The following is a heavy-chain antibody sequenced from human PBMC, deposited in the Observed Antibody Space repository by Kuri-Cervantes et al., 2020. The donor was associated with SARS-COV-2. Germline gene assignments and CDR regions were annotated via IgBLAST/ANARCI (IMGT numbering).Heavy chain of an antibody. Sequence: ETLSLTCAASGFTFSSFPMSWVRQAPGKGLEWVSGISGSGANTYYADSVKGWFPISRDNSKNTLYLQMNSLRAEDTAVYYCARTGLPGWYYYYGMDVWGQGTTVTVSS. D-gene: IGHD1-1*01. CDR2: ISGSGANT. J-gene: IGHJ6*02. CDR3: ARTGLPGWYYYYGMDV. V-gene: IGHV3-23*01. CDR1: GFTFSSFP.